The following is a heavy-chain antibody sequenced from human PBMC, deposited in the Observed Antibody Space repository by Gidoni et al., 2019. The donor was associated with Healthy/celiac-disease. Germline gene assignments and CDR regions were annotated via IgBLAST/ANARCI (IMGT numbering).Heavy chain of an antibody. CDR3: ARDAPDYYDSSGQSDY. D-gene: IGHD3-22*01. Sequence: QVQLQESGPGLEKPSETLSLTCTVSGGSVRSGSYYWCWIRQPPGKGLEWIGYIYDSGSTKYNPSLNSRVTISVDTSKNQFSLKLSSVTAADTAVYYCARDAPDYYDSSGQSDYWGQGTLVTVSS. V-gene: IGHV4-61*01. CDR2: IYDSGST. J-gene: IGHJ4*02. CDR1: GGSVRSGSYY.